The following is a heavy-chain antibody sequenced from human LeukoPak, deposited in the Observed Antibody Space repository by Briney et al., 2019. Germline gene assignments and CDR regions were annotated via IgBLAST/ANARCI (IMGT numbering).Heavy chain of an antibody. CDR2: IYSGGST. CDR1: GFTVSSNY. J-gene: IGHJ6*02. V-gene: IGHV3-53*01. CDR3: ARDSSGWYTDDYYYGMDV. Sequence: GGSLRLSCSASGFTVSSNYMSWVRQAPGKGLEWVSVIYSGGSTYYADSVKGRFTISRDNSKNTLYLQMNSLRAEDTAVYYCARDSSGWYTDDYYYGMDVWGQGTTVTVSS. D-gene: IGHD6-19*01.